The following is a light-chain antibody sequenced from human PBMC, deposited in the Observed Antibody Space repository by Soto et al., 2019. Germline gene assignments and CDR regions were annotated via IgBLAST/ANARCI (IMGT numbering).Light chain of an antibody. CDR1: SSNIGSNY. Sequence: QLVLTQPPSASGTPGQWVTISCSGSSSNIGSNYVYWYQQLPGTAPKLLIYSNNQRPSGVPDRFSGSKSGTSASLAISGLRSEDEADYYCAAWDDSLSAVVFGGGTKVTVL. CDR3: AAWDDSLSAVV. CDR2: SNN. J-gene: IGLJ2*01. V-gene: IGLV1-47*02.